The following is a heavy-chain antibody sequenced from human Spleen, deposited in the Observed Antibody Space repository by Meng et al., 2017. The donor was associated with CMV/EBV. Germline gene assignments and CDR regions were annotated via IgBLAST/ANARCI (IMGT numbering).Heavy chain of an antibody. J-gene: IGHJ3*02. Sequence: YRMNWVRQAQGKGLEWVSSISSSGSHIYYADSVKGRFSISRDNAEKSLNLQMNSLRAENTAVYYCVRVLLSVVVITDTPPDNDVFDIWGQGTMVTVSS. CDR1: YR. CDR3: VRVLLSVVVITDTPPDNDVFDI. D-gene: IGHD3-22*01. V-gene: IGHV3-21*01. CDR2: ISSSGSHI.